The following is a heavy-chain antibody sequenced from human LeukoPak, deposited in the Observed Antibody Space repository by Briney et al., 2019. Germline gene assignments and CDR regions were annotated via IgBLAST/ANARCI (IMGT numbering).Heavy chain of an antibody. V-gene: IGHV4-30-4*01. CDR3: ARAPSSGQKNWFDP. Sequence: PSQTLSLTCTVSGGSISSGDYYWSWLRQPPGKGLEWIGYIYYSGSTYYNPSLKSRVTISVDTSKNQFSLKLSSVTAADTAVYYCARAPSSGQKNWFDPWGQGTLVTVSS. CDR2: IYYSGST. J-gene: IGHJ5*02. CDR1: GGSISSGDYY. D-gene: IGHD3-22*01.